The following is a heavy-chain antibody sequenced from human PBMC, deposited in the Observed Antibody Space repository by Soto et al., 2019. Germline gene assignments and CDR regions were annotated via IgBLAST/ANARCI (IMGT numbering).Heavy chain of an antibody. D-gene: IGHD3-22*01. J-gene: IGHJ4*02. CDR1: GFTFSEYY. CDR2: ISSRGDIV. Sequence: QVQLVESGGGLVKPGGSLRLACAASGFTFSEYYMSWIRQAPGKGLEWFSYISSRGDIVYYADSLKGRFTISRDNAKNSLDLQMNSLRAEDTAVYYCARVPEIGKYYLDYWGQGTLITVSS. CDR3: ARVPEIGKYYLDY. V-gene: IGHV3-11*01.